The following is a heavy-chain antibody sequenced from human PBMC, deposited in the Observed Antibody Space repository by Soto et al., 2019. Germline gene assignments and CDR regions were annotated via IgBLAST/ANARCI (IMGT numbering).Heavy chain of an antibody. CDR3: ARNGTYSSSLSKYSGTDV. CDR2: IVPMLGTP. CDR1: GGTFDNFI. V-gene: IGHV1-69*06. D-gene: IGHD1-26*01. Sequence: QVQLVQSGAEVKEPGSSVRVSCKASGGTFDNFIMNWVRQTPGQGLEWMGGIVPMLGTPTYAEKFKGRVTFSATRSSRTMYMEVTPLTSEDMAIYYCARNGTYSSSLSKYSGTDVWGQGTTVTVSS. J-gene: IGHJ6*02.